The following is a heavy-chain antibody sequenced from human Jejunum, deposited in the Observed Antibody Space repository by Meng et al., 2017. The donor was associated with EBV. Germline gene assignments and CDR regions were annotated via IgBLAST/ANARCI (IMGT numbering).Heavy chain of an antibody. D-gene: IGHD3-16*01. CDR2: INPNSGGA. CDR1: AYTFAGYY. V-gene: IGHV1-2*06. CDR3: AREGLVGDLRYFDL. J-gene: IGHJ2*01. Sequence: QWVQPGGEVKKRGDSVKVSCKASAYTFAGYYMHWVRQAPRQGLEWMGRINPNSGGANYAQKFQGRVTMTRDTSISTAYMELSRLRSDDTAVYYCAREGLVGDLRYFDLWGRGTLVTVSS.